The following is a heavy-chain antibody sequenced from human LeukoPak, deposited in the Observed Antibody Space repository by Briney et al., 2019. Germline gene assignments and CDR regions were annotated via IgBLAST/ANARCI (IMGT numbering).Heavy chain of an antibody. D-gene: IGHD3-9*01. CDR1: GFTFSMYA. J-gene: IGHJ6*03. Sequence: GGSLRLSCAASGFTFSMYAMSWVRQAPGKGLEWVANINEDGTEKYYVDSVRGRFTLSRDNAENSLYLQMSSLRAEDTAVYYCARDHHDVLTGYYSNYYNYYYMDAWGKGTTVTVSS. CDR3: ARDHHDVLTGYYSNYYNYYYMDA. CDR2: INEDGTEK. V-gene: IGHV3-7*01.